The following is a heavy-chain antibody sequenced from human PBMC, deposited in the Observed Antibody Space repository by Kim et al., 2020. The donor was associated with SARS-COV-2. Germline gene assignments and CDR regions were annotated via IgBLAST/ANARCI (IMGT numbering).Heavy chain of an antibody. D-gene: IGHD2-15*01. Sequence: GGSLRLSCAASGFTFSSYGMHWVRQAPGKGLEWVAVISYDGSNKYYADSVKGRFTISRDNSKNTLYLQMNSLRAEDTAVYYCASVLYFDYWGQGTLVTVSS. CDR3: ASVLYFDY. CDR1: GFTFSSYG. CDR2: ISYDGSNK. V-gene: IGHV3-30*03. J-gene: IGHJ4*02.